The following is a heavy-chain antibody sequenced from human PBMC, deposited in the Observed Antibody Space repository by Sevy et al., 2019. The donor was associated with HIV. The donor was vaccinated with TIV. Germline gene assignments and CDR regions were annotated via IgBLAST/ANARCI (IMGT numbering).Heavy chain of an antibody. Sequence: GGSLRLSCAASGFTVSSNYMNWVRQAPGKGLEWVSVIYSGGSTYYADSVKGRFTISRDNSKNTLYLQMNSLRAEDTAVYYCARDQDYYDSSGYYPSDAFDIWGQGQWSPSPQ. CDR3: ARDQDYYDSSGYYPSDAFDI. D-gene: IGHD3-22*01. V-gene: IGHV3-66*01. CDR2: IYSGGST. CDR1: GFTVSSNY. J-gene: IGHJ3*02.